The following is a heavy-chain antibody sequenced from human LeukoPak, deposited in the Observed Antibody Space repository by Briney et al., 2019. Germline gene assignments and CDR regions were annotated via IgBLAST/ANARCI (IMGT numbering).Heavy chain of an antibody. CDR2: ISSSSSYI. CDR3: AKDRASGFDY. CDR1: GFTFSSYS. V-gene: IGHV3-21*04. D-gene: IGHD2-8*02. Sequence: GGSLRLSCAASGFTFSSYSMNWVRQAPGKGLEWVSSISSSSSYIYYADSVKGRFTISRDNSKNTLYLQMNSLRAEDTAVYYCAKDRASGFDYWGQGTLVTVSS. J-gene: IGHJ4*02.